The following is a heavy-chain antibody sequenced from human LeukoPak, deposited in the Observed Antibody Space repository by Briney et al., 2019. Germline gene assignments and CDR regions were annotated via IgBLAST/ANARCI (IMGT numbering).Heavy chain of an antibody. CDR3: AKVVDTAIFDY. CDR2: ISDSSGTI. Sequence: QSGGSLRLSCAASGFTFNTYSMNWVRQAPGKGLEWVSYISDSSGTIYYADSVKGRFTISRDNAKNSLYLQMNSLRAEDTALYYCAKVVDTAIFDYWGQGTLVTVSS. J-gene: IGHJ4*02. CDR1: GFTFNTYS. V-gene: IGHV3-48*01. D-gene: IGHD5-18*01.